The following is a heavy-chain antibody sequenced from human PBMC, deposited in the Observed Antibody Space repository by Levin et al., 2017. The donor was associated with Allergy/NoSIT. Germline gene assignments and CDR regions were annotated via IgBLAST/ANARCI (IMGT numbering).Heavy chain of an antibody. J-gene: IGHJ3*01. V-gene: IGHV3-30-3*01. D-gene: IGHD6-19*01. CDR1: GFTFSSYA. CDR2: ISYDGSNK. Sequence: PGGSLRLSCAASGFTFSSYAMHWVRQAPGKGLEWVALISYDGSNKYYADSVKGRFTISRDNSENTLYLQMNSLRVEDTAVYYCARDTGYSRGHAFDVWGQGTMVTVSS. CDR3: ARDTGYSRGHAFDV.